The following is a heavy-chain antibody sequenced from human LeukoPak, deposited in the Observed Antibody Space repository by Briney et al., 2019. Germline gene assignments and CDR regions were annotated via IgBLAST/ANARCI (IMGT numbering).Heavy chain of an antibody. CDR2: IYYSGST. Sequence: PSETLSLTCTVSGGSISSSSYYWGWIRQPPGKGLEWIGSIYYSGSTYYNPSLKSRVTISVDTSKNQFSLKLSSVTAADTAVYYCARTPISLTHHYYGTGTVYFDYWGQRTLVTVSS. D-gene: IGHD3-10*01. CDR3: ARTPISLTHHYYGTGTVYFDY. V-gene: IGHV4-39*01. CDR1: GGSISSSSYY. J-gene: IGHJ4*02.